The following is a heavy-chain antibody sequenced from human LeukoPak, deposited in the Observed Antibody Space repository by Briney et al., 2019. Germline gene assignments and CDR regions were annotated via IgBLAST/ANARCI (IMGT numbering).Heavy chain of an antibody. CDR2: IYHSGGT. Sequence: SETLSLTCAVSGGSISSGGYSWSWIRQPPGKGLEWIGYIYHSGGTYYNPSLKSRVTISVDRSKNQFSLKLSSVTAADTAVYYCARVAGAPRYYYYYGMDVWGQGTTVTVSS. V-gene: IGHV4-30-2*01. CDR1: GGSISSGGYS. J-gene: IGHJ6*02. CDR3: ARVAGAPRYYYYYGMDV. D-gene: IGHD1-26*01.